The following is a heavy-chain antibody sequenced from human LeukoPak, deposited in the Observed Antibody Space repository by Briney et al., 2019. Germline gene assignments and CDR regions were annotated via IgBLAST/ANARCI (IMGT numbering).Heavy chain of an antibody. D-gene: IGHD3-22*01. CDR1: AYTFTGYH. CDR2: INPNSGGT. CDR3: ARGYYDSSGYTLHRYFDL. J-gene: IGHJ2*01. V-gene: IGHV1-2*02. Sequence: ASVKVSCKASAYTFTGYHMHWVRQAPGQGLEWMGWINPNSGGTNYAQKFQGRVTMTRDTSINTAYMELSRLRSDDTAVYYCARGYYDSSGYTLHRYFDLWGRGTLVTVSS.